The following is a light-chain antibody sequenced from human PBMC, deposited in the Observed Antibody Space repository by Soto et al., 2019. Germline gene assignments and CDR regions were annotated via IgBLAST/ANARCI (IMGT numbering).Light chain of an antibody. CDR2: TAS. Sequence: EIRMTQSPSSLSASVGDRVTITCRASQSISSYLSWYQQKPGKAPKLLIYTASTLQSGVPSRFSGSESETDFTLTISSLQPEDFATYYCQQSYSTPGTFGQGTKVDIK. V-gene: IGKV1-39*01. CDR1: QSISSY. J-gene: IGKJ1*01. CDR3: QQSYSTPGT.